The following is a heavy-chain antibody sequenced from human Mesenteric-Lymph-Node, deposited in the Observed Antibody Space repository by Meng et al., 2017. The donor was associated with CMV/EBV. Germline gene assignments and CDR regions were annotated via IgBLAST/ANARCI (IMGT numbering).Heavy chain of an antibody. CDR3: ARAYTSWFCEF. J-gene: IGHJ2*01. CDR2: IYYSGST. D-gene: IGHD2-2*02. Sequence: CTVAGGSISSVCYDWSWIRQHPGRGLEWIGYIYYSGSTYSTPSVKSRVPTSVDTSKTQCCRKVSAVTAADTAVEYWARAYTSWFCEFWGRGTLVTVSS. CDR1: GGSISSVCYD. V-gene: IGHV4-31*03.